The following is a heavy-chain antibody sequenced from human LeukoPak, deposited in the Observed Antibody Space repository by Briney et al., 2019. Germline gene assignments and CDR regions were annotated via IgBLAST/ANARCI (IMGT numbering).Heavy chain of an antibody. D-gene: IGHD3-22*01. V-gene: IGHV3-23*01. CDR2: VSGNGGST. CDR3: AKQDSSGLLSSFAY. CDR1: GFTFSSYA. Sequence: PGGSLRLSCAASGFTFSSYAMSWVRQAPGKGLEWVSGVSGNGGSTSYADSVKGRFTISRDNSKSTLFLQMNSLRAEDTAVYYCAKQDSSGLLSSFAYGGQGPLVTVS. J-gene: IGHJ4*02.